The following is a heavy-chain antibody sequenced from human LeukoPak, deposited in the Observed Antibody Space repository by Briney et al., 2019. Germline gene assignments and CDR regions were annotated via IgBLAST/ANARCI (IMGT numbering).Heavy chain of an antibody. CDR1: GYSFTSYW. CDR3: ARVCSGGTCYSDYFYGMDV. CDR2: TYPGDSDS. D-gene: IGHD2-15*01. Sequence: PGESLKISCKGSGYSFTSYWIGWVRQMPGKGLEWMGITYPGDSDSRYSPSFKGQVTISADKSINTAYLQWRSLKASDTAMYYCARVCSGGTCYSDYFYGMDVWGQGTTVTVSS. V-gene: IGHV5-51*01. J-gene: IGHJ6*02.